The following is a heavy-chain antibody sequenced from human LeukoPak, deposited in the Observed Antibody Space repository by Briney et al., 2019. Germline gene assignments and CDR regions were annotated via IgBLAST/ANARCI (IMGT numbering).Heavy chain of an antibody. CDR1: GFTFSSYA. CDR3: AKPHGTYYYDSSGYWSAFDI. CDR2: ISGSGGST. J-gene: IGHJ3*02. V-gene: IGHV3-23*01. Sequence: GGSLRLSCAASGFTFSSYAMSWVRQAPGKGLEWVSAISGSGGSTYYADSVKGRFTISRDNSKNTLYLQMNSLRAEDTAVYYCAKPHGTYYYDSSGYWSAFDIWGQGTMVTVSS. D-gene: IGHD3-22*01.